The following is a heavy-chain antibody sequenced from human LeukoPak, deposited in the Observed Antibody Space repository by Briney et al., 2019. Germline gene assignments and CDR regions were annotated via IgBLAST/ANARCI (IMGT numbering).Heavy chain of an antibody. V-gene: IGHV3-11*04. J-gene: IGHJ6*03. CDR3: ARDPYNGAYSEGYYYYYMDV. Sequence: PGGSLRLSCAASGFTFSDYYMTWIRQAPGKGLEWVSYISSSGSTIYYADSVKGRFTISRDNAKNSLYLQMNSLRVEDTAIYYCARDPYNGAYSEGYYYYYMDVWGKGTTVTVSS. CDR1: GFTFSDYY. CDR2: ISSSGSTI. D-gene: IGHD1-1*01.